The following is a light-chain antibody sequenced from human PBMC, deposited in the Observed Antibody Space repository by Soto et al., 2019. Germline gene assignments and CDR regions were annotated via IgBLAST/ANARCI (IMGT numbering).Light chain of an antibody. V-gene: IGLV1-40*01. J-gene: IGLJ2*01. CDR2: GNS. CDR1: SSNIGAGYD. CDR3: QSYDSSLSGSGV. Sequence: QPVLTQSPSVSGAPGQRVTISCTGSSSNIGAGYDVHWYQQLPGTAPKLLIYGNSNRPSGVPVRFSGSKSGTSASLAITGLQAEDEADYYCQSYDSSLSGSGVFGGGTKLTVL.